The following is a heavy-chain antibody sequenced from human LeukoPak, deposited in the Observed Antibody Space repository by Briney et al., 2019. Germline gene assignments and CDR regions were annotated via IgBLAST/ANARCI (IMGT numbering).Heavy chain of an antibody. J-gene: IGHJ3*02. CDR1: GFTFSSYA. Sequence: PGGSLRLSCAASGFTFSSYAMHWVRQAPGKRLEWVALIPHDGGNKQYGDSAKGRFTVSRENSKNTVDLNMDSLTVDDTAIYYCAREAYSSGRAGTFDIWGQGTMVTVSS. V-gene: IGHV3-30*04. D-gene: IGHD6-19*01. CDR2: IPHDGGNK. CDR3: AREAYSSGRAGTFDI.